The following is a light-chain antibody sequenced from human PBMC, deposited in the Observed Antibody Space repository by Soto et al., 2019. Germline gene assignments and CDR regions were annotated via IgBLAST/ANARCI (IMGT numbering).Light chain of an antibody. J-gene: IGKJ5*01. Sequence: EIVMTQSPATLSVSPGERATLSCRASQGVSGNLAWYQQKLGQAPRLLIYGASTRATGVPARFSGSGSGTEFTFPISSLQSEDFAVYYCQQYNNWPPTFGQGTRLEMK. CDR3: QQYNNWPPT. CDR1: QGVSGN. V-gene: IGKV3-15*01. CDR2: GAS.